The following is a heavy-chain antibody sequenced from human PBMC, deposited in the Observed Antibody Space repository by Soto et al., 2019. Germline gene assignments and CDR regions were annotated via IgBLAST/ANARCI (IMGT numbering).Heavy chain of an antibody. CDR3: ASPGVAAAADYYHSGMDV. CDR2: INPSGGST. V-gene: IGHV1-46*01. J-gene: IGHJ6*02. Sequence: ASVKVSCKASGYTFTSYYMHWVRQAPGQGLEWMGIINPSGGSTSYAQKFQGRVTMTRDTSTSTVYMELSSLRSEDTAVYYCASPGVAAAADYYHSGMDVWGQGTTVTVSS. CDR1: GYTFTSYY. D-gene: IGHD6-13*01.